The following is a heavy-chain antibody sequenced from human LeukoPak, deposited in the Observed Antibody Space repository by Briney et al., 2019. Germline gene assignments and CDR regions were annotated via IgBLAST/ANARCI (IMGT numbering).Heavy chain of an antibody. CDR3: AVNRYCSSTSCEGYFQH. D-gene: IGHD2-2*01. Sequence: GASVKVSCQASGYSFTSYDVAWVRQAPGQGLGWMGWISTYNGNTKYTQKLQGRVTMTTDSSTSTAYMELRSLRSDDTAVYYCAVNRYCSSTSCEGYFQHWGQGTLVTVSS. CDR1: GYSFTSYD. V-gene: IGHV1-18*01. J-gene: IGHJ1*01. CDR2: ISTYNGNT.